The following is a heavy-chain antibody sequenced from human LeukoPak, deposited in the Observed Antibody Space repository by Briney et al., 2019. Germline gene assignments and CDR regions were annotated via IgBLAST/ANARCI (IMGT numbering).Heavy chain of an antibody. D-gene: IGHD6-13*01. CDR2: IWYDGSNK. Sequence: GGSLRLSCAASGFTFSSYGMHWVRQAPGKGLEWVAVIWYDGSNKYYADSVKGRFTISRDNSKNTLYLQMNSLRAKDTAVYYCARSPDIAAAGPYYSYGMDVWGQGTTVTVSS. V-gene: IGHV3-33*01. CDR3: ARSPDIAAAGPYYSYGMDV. J-gene: IGHJ6*02. CDR1: GFTFSSYG.